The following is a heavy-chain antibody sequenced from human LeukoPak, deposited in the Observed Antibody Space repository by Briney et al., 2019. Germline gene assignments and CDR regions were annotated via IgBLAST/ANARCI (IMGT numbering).Heavy chain of an antibody. CDR1: GYTFTSYY. V-gene: IGHV1-46*01. Sequence: ASVKVSCKASGYTFTSYYMHWARQAPGQGLEWMGIINPSGGSTSYAQKFQGRVTMTRDTSTITVYMELSSLRSEDTAVYYCASRGYSYNDHFDYWGQGTLVTVSS. CDR3: ASRGYSYNDHFDY. J-gene: IGHJ4*02. D-gene: IGHD5-18*01. CDR2: INPSGGST.